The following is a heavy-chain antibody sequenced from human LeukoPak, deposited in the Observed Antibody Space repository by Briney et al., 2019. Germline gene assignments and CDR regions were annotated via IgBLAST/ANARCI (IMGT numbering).Heavy chain of an antibody. Sequence: SGGSLRPSCAASGFTFSSYWMSWVRQAPGKGLEWVANIKQDGSEKYYLDSVRGRFTISRDNAKNSLYLQMNSLRAEDTAVYYCARCSLSRGGCYFDFWGQGTLVTVSS. J-gene: IGHJ4*02. V-gene: IGHV3-7*04. D-gene: IGHD3-10*01. CDR3: ARCSLSRGGCYFDF. CDR1: GFTFSSYW. CDR2: IKQDGSEK.